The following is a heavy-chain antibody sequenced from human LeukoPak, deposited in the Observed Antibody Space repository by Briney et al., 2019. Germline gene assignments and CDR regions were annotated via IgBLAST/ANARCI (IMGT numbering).Heavy chain of an antibody. CDR2: ISYDGSNK. CDR3: AKDSGWLQIDY. Sequence: GRSLRLSCAASGFTFSSYGMHWVCQAPGKGLEWVAVISYDGSNKYYADSVKGRFTISRDNSKNTLYLQMNSLRAEDTAVYYCAKDSGWLQIDYWGQGTLVTVSS. V-gene: IGHV3-30*18. CDR1: GFTFSSYG. D-gene: IGHD5-24*01. J-gene: IGHJ4*02.